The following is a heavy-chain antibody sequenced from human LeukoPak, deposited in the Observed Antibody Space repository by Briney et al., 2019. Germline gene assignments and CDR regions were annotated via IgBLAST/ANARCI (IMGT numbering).Heavy chain of an antibody. D-gene: IGHD6-19*01. V-gene: IGHV1-69*04. CDR2: IIPILGIA. Sequence: SVKVSCKASGGTFSSYAISWVRQAPGQGLEWMGWIIPILGIANYAQKFQGRVTITADKSTSTAYMELSSLRSEDTAVYYCARGNSGWRYDSIDYWGQGTLVTVSS. J-gene: IGHJ4*02. CDR3: ARGNSGWRYDSIDY. CDR1: GGTFSSYA.